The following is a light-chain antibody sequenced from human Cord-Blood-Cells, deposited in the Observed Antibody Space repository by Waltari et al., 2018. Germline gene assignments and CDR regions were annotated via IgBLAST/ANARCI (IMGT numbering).Light chain of an antibody. J-gene: IGLJ1*01. V-gene: IGLV2-11*01. CDR3: CSYAGSYSYV. CDR2: DVS. CDR1: SSAVGGSNY. Sequence: QSALTQPRSVSGSPGQSVTLSCTGTSSAVGGSNYVSWYQPHPGKAPKLMIYDVSKRPSGVPDRFSGSKSGNTASLTISGLQAEDEADYYCCSYAGSYSYVFGTGTKVTVL.